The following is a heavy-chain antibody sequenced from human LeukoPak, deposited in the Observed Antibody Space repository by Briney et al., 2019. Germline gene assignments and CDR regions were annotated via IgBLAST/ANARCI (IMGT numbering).Heavy chain of an antibody. D-gene: IGHD6-13*01. V-gene: IGHV3-7*01. J-gene: IGHJ4*02. CDR2: IKQDGSEK. CDR3: ARFSSSWYPHYFDY. CDR1: GFTFSSYW. Sequence: GGSLRLSCAASGFTFSSYWMSWVRQAPGKGLEWVANIKQDGSEKYYVDSMKGRFTISRDNAKNSLYLQMNSLRAEDTAVYYCARFSSSWYPHYFDYWGQGTLVTVSS.